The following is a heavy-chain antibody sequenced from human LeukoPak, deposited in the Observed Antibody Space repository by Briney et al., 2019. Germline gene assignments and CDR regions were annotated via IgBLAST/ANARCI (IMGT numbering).Heavy chain of an antibody. CDR2: IYYSGST. J-gene: IGHJ4*02. D-gene: IGHD5-24*01. Sequence: PSETLSLTCTVSGGSISSGGYYWSWIRQPPGKGLGWIGYIYYSGSTYYNPSLKSRVTISVDTSKNQFSLKLSSVTAADTAVYYCARDERWLHALDYWGQGTLVTVSS. CDR1: GGSISSGGYY. CDR3: ARDERWLHALDY. V-gene: IGHV4-30-4*01.